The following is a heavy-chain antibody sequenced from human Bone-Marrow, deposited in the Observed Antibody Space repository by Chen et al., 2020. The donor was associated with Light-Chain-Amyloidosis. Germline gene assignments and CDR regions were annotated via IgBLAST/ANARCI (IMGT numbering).Heavy chain of an antibody. J-gene: IGHJ4*02. Sequence: EVQLEQSGPEVKKPGESLKISCKGSGYTFPNYWIGWVRQMPGKGLEWMGVIYPDDADARYSPSFEGQVTSSAYKSITTAYLQWRSRKASDTAMYYCARRRDGYNFDYWGQGTLVTVSS. CDR2: IYPDDADA. CDR1: GYTFPNYW. V-gene: IGHV5-51*01. CDR3: ARRRDGYNFDY. D-gene: IGHD5-12*01.